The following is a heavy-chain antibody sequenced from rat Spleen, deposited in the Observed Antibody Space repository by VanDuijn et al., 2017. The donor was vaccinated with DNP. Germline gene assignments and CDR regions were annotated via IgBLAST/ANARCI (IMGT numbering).Heavy chain of an antibody. J-gene: IGHJ2*01. CDR1: GFTFSDFY. Sequence: EVQLVESGGGLVQPGRSLKLSCAASGFTFSDFYMAWVRQAPAKGLEWVASISYDGSNTYYRDSVKGRFTISRDNAKSSLYLQMDSLRSEDTATYYCASSMGSYYPYYFDYWGQGVMVTVSS. CDR3: ASSMGSYYPYYFDY. CDR2: ISYDGSNT. D-gene: IGHD1-12*02. V-gene: IGHV5-20*01.